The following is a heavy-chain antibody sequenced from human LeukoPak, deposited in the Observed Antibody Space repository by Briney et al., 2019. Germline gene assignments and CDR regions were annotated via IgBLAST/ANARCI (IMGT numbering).Heavy chain of an antibody. Sequence: PSQTLSLTCTVSVCSISSGDYYWSWIRQPPGKGLEWIGYIYYSGSTYYNPSLKSRVTISVDTSKNQFSLKLSSVTAADTAVYYCASGYSYGYPYGMDVWGQGTTVTVSS. J-gene: IGHJ6*02. CDR3: ASGYSYGYPYGMDV. V-gene: IGHV4-30-4*01. CDR2: IYYSGST. CDR1: VCSISSGDYY. D-gene: IGHD5-18*01.